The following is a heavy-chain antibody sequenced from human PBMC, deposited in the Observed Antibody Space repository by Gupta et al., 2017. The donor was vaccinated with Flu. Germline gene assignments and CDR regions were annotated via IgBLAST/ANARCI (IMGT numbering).Heavy chain of an antibody. Sequence: QVQLVESGGGVVQPGTSLRLTCATSGFNFDPYGIHWVRQAPGKGLELVAVISYNGWNKFYRDSVKGRFTVSRDNSKNTVYLQMTSLTPEDTAVYYCAKDVSKWALLRSYFDHWGQGTLVTVSS. V-gene: IGHV3-30*18. J-gene: IGHJ4*02. D-gene: IGHD1-26*01. CDR2: ISYNGWNK. CDR1: GFNFDPYG. CDR3: AKDVSKWALLRSYFDH.